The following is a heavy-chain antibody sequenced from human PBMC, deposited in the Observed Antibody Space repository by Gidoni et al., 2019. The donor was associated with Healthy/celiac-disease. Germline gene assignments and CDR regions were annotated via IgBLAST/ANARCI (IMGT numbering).Heavy chain of an antibody. CDR1: GGTFSSYA. D-gene: IGHD3-3*01. CDR2: IIPIFGTA. CDR3: ARDLSYDFWSGYWYFDY. Sequence: QVQLVQSGAEVKKPGSSVQVSCKASGGTFSSYAISWVRKAPGQGLEWMGGIIPIFGTANYAQKFQGRVTITADKSTSTAYMELSSLRSEDTAVYYCARDLSYDFWSGYWYFDYWGQGTLVTVSS. J-gene: IGHJ4*02. V-gene: IGHV1-69*06.